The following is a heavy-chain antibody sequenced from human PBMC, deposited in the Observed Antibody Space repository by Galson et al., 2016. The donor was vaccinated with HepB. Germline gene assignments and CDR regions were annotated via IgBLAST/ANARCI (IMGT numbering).Heavy chain of an antibody. CDR2: IYYTGST. J-gene: IGHJ4*02. D-gene: IGHD3-10*01. V-gene: IGHV4-61*08. CDR3: ARARRRSFGEFPEAYFDF. Sequence: SETLSLTCSVSGASVNSGGYLWSWIRQPPGKGLQWIGYIYYTGSTNCNPSVKSRVSMSMDTSNNQFSLKVPSVTAADTALSYCARARRRSFGEFPEAYFDFWGQGTLVSVSS. CDR1: GASVNSGGYL.